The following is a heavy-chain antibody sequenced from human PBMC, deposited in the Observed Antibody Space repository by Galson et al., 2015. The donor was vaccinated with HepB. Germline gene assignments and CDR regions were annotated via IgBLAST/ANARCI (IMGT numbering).Heavy chain of an antibody. V-gene: IGHV4-34*01. J-gene: IGHJ4*02. CDR2: INHSGST. CDR1: GGSFSGYY. D-gene: IGHD2-2*01. Sequence: QVQLQESGPGLVKPSETLSLTCAVYGGSFSGYYWSWIRQPPGKGLEWIGEINHSGSTNYNPSLKSRVTISVDTSKNQFSLKLSSVTAADTAVYYCARGYCSSTSCNYYFDYWGQGTLVTVSS. CDR3: ARGYCSSTSCNYYFDY.